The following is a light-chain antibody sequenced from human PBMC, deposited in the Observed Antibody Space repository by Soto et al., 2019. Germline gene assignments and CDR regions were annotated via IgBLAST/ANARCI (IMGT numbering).Light chain of an antibody. CDR2: GAS. CDR3: QQYNNWPLT. CDR1: QSVSSSY. J-gene: IGKJ4*01. Sequence: EIVLTQSPGTLSLSPGERVILSCRASQSVSSSYLAWYQQKPGQAPRPLIYGASSRATGIPDRFSGSGSGTDFTLTISRLEPEDFAVYYCQQYNNWPLTFGGGTKVDIK. V-gene: IGKV3-20*01.